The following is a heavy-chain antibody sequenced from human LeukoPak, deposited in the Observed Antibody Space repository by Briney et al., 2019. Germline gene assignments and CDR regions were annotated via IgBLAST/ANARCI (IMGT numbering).Heavy chain of an antibody. V-gene: IGHV5-51*01. D-gene: IGHD3-3*01. CDR1: GDYFNTYY. CDR3: SRWRFWPEREWGDYFDY. CDR2: YITNNSHN. J-gene: IGHJ4*02. Sequence: GGSPQILCWAAGDYFNTYYIVKVLHQAGGELQEVGTYITNNSHNIYYPSFQDHFTISADNATNTAYLQRINLKTEDHAGYYCSRWRFWPEREWGDYFDYWGQGTLVTVSS.